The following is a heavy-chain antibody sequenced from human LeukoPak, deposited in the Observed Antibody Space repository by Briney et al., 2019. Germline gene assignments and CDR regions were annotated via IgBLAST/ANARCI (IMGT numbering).Heavy chain of an antibody. CDR2: ISAYNGNT. J-gene: IGHJ4*02. V-gene: IGHV1-18*01. Sequence: ASVKVSCKASGYTFTSYGVTWVRQAPGQGLEWMGWISAYNGNTNYAQKVQGRVTMTTDTSTSTAYMELRSLTSDDTAVYYCARSNQWLGVIYYFDYWGQGTLVTVSS. CDR3: ARSNQWLGVIYYFDY. CDR1: GYTFTSYG. D-gene: IGHD6-19*01.